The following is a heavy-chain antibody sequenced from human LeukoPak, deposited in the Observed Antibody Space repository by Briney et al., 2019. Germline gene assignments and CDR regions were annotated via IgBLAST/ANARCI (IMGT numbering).Heavy chain of an antibody. CDR3: ARFSPAHDAFDI. Sequence: PSETLSLTCAVYGGSFSGYYWSWIRQPPGKGLEWIGEIKHSGSTNYNPSLKSRVTISVDTSKNQFSLKLSSVTAADTAVYYCARFSPAHDAFDIWGQGTMVTVSS. CDR1: GGSFSGYY. CDR2: IKHSGST. V-gene: IGHV4-34*01. J-gene: IGHJ3*02.